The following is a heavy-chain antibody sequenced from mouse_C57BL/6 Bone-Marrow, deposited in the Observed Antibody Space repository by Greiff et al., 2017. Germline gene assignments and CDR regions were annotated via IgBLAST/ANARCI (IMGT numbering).Heavy chain of an antibody. D-gene: IGHD3-2*02. J-gene: IGHJ4*01. CDR3: AGRLGRVYDAVDY. V-gene: IGHV1-7*01. CDR1: GYTFTSYW. CDR2: INPSSGYT. Sequence: QVQLQQSGAELAKPGASVKLSCTASGYTFTSYWMHWVQQRPGQGLEWIGYINPSSGYTKYNQKFKDKAPLTADKSSSTAYMQLSSLPDGDSAVYYCAGRLGRVYDAVDYWGQGTSVTVSS.